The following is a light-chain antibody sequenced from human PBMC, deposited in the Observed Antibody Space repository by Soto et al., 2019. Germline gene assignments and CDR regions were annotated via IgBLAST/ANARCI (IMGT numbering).Light chain of an antibody. CDR3: QQYNNWPLWT. V-gene: IGKV3-15*01. J-gene: IGKJ1*01. CDR1: QSVSSN. Sequence: EIVMTQSPATLSVSPGERATLSCRASQSVSSNVAWYQQKPGQAPTLLVYTASTRATGVPARFSGSGSGTDFTLTISSLQSEDFAVYYCQQYNNWPLWTFGQGTKVDVK. CDR2: TAS.